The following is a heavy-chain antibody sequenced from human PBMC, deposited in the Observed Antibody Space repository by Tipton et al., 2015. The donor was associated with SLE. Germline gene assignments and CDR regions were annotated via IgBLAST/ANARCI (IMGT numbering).Heavy chain of an antibody. D-gene: IGHD1-7*01. V-gene: IGHV3-9*01. CDR2: ISWNSGSI. CDR1: GFTFDDYA. J-gene: IGHJ4*02. CDR3: AKEGELELLYYFDY. Sequence: SLRLSCAASGFTFDDYAMHWVRQAPGKGLEWVSGISWNSGSIGYADSVKGRFTISRDNSKNTLYLQMNSLRAEDTAVYYCAKEGELELLYYFDYWGQGTLVTVSS.